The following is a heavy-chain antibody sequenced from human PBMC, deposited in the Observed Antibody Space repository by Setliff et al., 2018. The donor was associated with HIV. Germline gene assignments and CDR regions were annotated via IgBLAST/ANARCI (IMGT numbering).Heavy chain of an antibody. CDR2: INHSGST. J-gene: IGHJ6*02. V-gene: IGHV4-34*01. Sequence: ASETLSLTCAVYGGSFSGYYWSWIRQPPGKGLEWIGEINHSGSTNYNPSLKSRVTILVDTSKNQFSLKLSSVTAADTAVYYCVRDNSYYYGSGGHHFYGVDVWGQGATVTVSS. CDR3: VRDNSYYYGSGGHHFYGVDV. D-gene: IGHD3-10*01. CDR1: GGSFSGYY.